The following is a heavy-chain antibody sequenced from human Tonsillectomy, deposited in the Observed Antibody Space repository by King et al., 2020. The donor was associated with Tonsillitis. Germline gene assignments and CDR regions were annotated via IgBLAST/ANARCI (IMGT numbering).Heavy chain of an antibody. D-gene: IGHD3-9*01. J-gene: IGHJ2*01. V-gene: IGHV1-2*02. CDR1: GYTFTGYY. CDR3: ARGGYFDWLLTGHPTAFDL. CDR2: FNPNTDGT. Sequence: VQLVESETEVKKPGASVNISCPASGYTFTGYYLHWVRQAPGQGLEWMGRFNPNTDGTNYARKFQGRVTMTGDTSISTAHMELHSLTSDDTAVYYCARGGYFDWLLTGHPTAFDLWGRGTLVTVSS.